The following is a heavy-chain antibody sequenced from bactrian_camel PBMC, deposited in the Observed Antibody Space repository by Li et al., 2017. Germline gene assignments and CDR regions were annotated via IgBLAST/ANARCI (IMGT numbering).Heavy chain of an antibody. D-gene: IGHD6*01. V-gene: IGHV3S53*01. CDR2: VYSDGKV. J-gene: IGHJ4*01. CDR3: AAEEQGCTVVAARVPTYTY. CDR1: GPMYRSYC. Sequence: HVQLVESGGGTVQAGGSLTLSCAASGPMYRSYCMGWFRQGPGREREGVAVVYSDGKVSYADSVKGRFLVAKDNQKNSVWLQMNSLKSEDTAMYYCAAEEQGCTVVAARVPTYTYWGRGTQVTVS.